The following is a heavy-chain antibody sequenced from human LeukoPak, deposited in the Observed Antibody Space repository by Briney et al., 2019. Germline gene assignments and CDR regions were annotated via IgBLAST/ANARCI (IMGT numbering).Heavy chain of an antibody. Sequence: ASVKVSCKASGYTFTGYYMHWVRQAPGQGLEWMGRINPNSGGTNYAQKFQGRVTMTRDTSISTAYMELSRLRSDDTAVYYCAREFLPYYYDSRGYYPQNFDYWGQGTLVTVSS. D-gene: IGHD3-22*01. CDR3: AREFLPYYYDSRGYYPQNFDY. CDR1: GYTFTGYY. V-gene: IGHV1-2*06. J-gene: IGHJ4*02. CDR2: INPNSGGT.